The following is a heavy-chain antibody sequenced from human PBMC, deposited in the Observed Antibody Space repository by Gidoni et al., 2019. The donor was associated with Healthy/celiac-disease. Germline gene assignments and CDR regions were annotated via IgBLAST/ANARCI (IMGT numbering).Heavy chain of an antibody. J-gene: IGHJ6*02. D-gene: IGHD4-17*01. CDR2: IYYSGST. Sequence: QVQLQESGPGLVKPSETLSLTCPVSGGSISRSYWSWIRQPPGKGLEWIGYIYYSGSTNYNPSLKSRVTISVDTSKNQFSLKLSSVTAADTAVYYCASQTTPGDYYYYGMDVWGQGTTVTVSS. CDR1: GGSISRSY. CDR3: ASQTTPGDYYYYGMDV. V-gene: IGHV4-59*01.